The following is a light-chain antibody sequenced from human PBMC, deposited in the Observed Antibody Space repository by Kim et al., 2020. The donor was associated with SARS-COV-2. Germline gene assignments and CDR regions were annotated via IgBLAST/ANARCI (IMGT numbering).Light chain of an antibody. J-gene: IGLJ3*02. CDR2: DTS. Sequence: GGTVPLPYGPRTRAVTSVHSPFGFQPKPGQAPRTLIYDTSNKHSWTPARFSGSLLGGKAALTLSGAQPEDEAEYYCLLSYSGAREVFGGGTQLTVL. V-gene: IGLV7-46*01. CDR3: LLSYSGAREV. CDR1: TRAVTSVHS.